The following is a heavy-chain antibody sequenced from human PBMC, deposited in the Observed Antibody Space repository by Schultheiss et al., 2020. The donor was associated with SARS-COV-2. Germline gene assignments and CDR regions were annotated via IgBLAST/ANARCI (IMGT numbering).Heavy chain of an antibody. V-gene: IGHV3-30*03. CDR3: ATWASSWYGYYYGMDV. CDR2: ISYDGSNK. CDR1: GFTFSDYY. J-gene: IGHJ6*02. Sequence: GGSLRLSCAASGFTFSDYYMSWIRQAPGKGLEWVAVISYDGSNKYYADSVKGRFTISRDNSKNTLYLQMGSLRAEDMAVYYCATWASSWYGYYYGMDVWGQGTTVTVS. D-gene: IGHD6-13*01.